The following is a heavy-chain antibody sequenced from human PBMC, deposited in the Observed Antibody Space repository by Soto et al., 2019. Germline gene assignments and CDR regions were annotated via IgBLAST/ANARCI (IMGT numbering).Heavy chain of an antibody. CDR1: GYTFTSYG. J-gene: IGHJ4*02. D-gene: IGHD3-10*01. CDR2: INVYNGNT. Sequence: QVQLVQSGAEVKKPGASVKVSCKASGYTFTSYGISWVRQAPGQGPEWMGWINVYNGNTNYAQKLQGRVTMTTDTSTSTAYLDLRSLRSDDTAVYFCARVTSRGEYDYWGQGTLVTVSS. V-gene: IGHV1-18*01. CDR3: ARVTSRGEYDY.